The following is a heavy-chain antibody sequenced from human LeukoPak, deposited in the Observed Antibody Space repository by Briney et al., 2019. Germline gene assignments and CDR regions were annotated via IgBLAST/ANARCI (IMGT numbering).Heavy chain of an antibody. CDR1: GFTFSSYA. V-gene: IGHV3-23*01. Sequence: GGSLRLSCAASGFTFSSYAMSWVRQAPGKGLEWVSDISGSGGSTHYADYVKGRFTISRDNSKNTLYLQMNSLRAEDTAVYYCAKSTLIVVVSVFDYWGQGTLVTVSS. J-gene: IGHJ4*02. D-gene: IGHD3-22*01. CDR3: AKSTLIVVVSVFDY. CDR2: ISGSGGST.